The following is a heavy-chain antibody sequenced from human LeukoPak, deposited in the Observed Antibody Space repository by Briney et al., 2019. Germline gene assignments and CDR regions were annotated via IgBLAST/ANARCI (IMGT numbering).Heavy chain of an antibody. J-gene: IGHJ4*02. CDR1: GGSISSYY. V-gene: IGHV4-59*01. CDR2: IYYSGST. D-gene: IGHD1-7*01. CDR3: ARGNLGATPFDY. Sequence: SETLSLTCTVSGGSISSYYWGWIRQPPGKGLEWIGYIYYSGSTNYNPSLKSRVTISVDTSKNQFSLKPSSVTAADTAVYYCARGNLGATPFDYWGQGTLVTVSS.